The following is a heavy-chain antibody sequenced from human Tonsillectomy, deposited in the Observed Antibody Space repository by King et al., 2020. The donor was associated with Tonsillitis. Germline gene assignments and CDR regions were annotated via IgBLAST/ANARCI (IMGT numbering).Heavy chain of an antibody. CDR2: INPSVGST. D-gene: IGHD3-10*01. CDR1: GYTFTSYY. V-gene: IGHV1-46*01. CDR3: ARGSGSGTYYKYFEY. Sequence: VQLVESGAEVKKPGASVKVSCKASGYTFTSYYIHWVRQAPGQGLEWMGIINPSVGSTTYAQKFQGRVTMTRDTSTSTVYMELSSLRSEDTAVYYCARGSGSGTYYKYFEYWGQGPLVTVSS. J-gene: IGHJ4*02.